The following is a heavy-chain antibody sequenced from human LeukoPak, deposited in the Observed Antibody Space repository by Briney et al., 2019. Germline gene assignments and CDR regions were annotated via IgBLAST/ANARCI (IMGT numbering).Heavy chain of an antibody. Sequence: PSETLSLTCTVSGGSISSYYWSWIRQPPGKGLEWIGYIYYSGSTNYNPSLKSRVTISVDTSKNQFSLKLSSVTAADTAVYYCARGVVVVPAAKESCYYGMDVWGQGTTVTVSS. D-gene: IGHD2-2*01. CDR1: GGSISSYY. J-gene: IGHJ6*02. V-gene: IGHV4-59*01. CDR2: IYYSGST. CDR3: ARGVVVVPAAKESCYYGMDV.